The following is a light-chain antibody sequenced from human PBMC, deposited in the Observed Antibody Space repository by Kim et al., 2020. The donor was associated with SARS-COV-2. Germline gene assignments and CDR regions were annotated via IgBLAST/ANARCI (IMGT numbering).Light chain of an antibody. J-gene: IGLJ3*02. CDR1: SRDGGGYNY. CDR3: CSYAGSYTFWV. CDR2: DFS. Sequence: SFPISGTGTSRDGGGYNYVSWYQQHPGKAPQLMIYDFSKRPSGVPDRFSGSKSGNTASLTISGLQAEDEADYYCCSYAGSYTFWVFGGGTQLTVL. V-gene: IGLV2-11*01.